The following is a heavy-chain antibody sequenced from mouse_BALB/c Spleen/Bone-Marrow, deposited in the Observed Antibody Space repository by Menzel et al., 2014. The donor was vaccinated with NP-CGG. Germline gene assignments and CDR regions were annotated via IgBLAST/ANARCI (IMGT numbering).Heavy chain of an antibody. CDR1: GFSLTSYG. J-gene: IGHJ4*01. D-gene: IGHD6-1*01. Sequence: QVHVKQSGPGLVSPSQSLSIPCTVSGFSLTSYGVHWIRQPPGKGLEWLGVIWAGGSTNYNSALMSRLSISKDNSKSQVFLKMNSLQTDDTAMYYCARPTPRYFAMDYWGQGTSVTVSS. CDR2: IWAGGST. CDR3: ARPTPRYFAMDY. V-gene: IGHV2-9*02.